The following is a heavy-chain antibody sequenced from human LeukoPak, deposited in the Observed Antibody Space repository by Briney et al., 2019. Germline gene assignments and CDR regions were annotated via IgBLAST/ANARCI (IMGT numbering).Heavy chain of an antibody. CDR2: INSDGSST. J-gene: IGHJ4*02. D-gene: IGHD2-8*01. Sequence: GGSLRLSCAASGFTFNSYWMNWVRQAPGKGLVWVSHINSDGSSTNYADSVKGRFTISRDNAKNTLYLKMNSLGAEDTAVYYCVRDLAGTNGYWGQGTLVTVSS. CDR1: GFTFNSYW. CDR3: VRDLAGTNGY. V-gene: IGHV3-74*01.